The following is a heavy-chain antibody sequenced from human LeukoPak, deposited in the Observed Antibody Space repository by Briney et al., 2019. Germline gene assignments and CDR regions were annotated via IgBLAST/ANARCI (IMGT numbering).Heavy chain of an antibody. Sequence: GGSLRLSCAASGFTFSSYAMSWVRQAPGKGLEWVSAISGSGGSTYYADSVKGRFTISRDNSKNTLYLQMNSLRAEDTAVYYCAKSGSIAAAALRRKYYYYYGMDVWGQGTTVTVSS. CDR1: GFTFSSYA. CDR2: ISGSGGST. V-gene: IGHV3-23*01. D-gene: IGHD6-13*01. CDR3: AKSGSIAAAALRRKYYYYYGMDV. J-gene: IGHJ6*02.